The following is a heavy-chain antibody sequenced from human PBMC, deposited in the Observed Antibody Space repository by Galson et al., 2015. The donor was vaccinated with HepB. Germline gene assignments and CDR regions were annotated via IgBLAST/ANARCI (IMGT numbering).Heavy chain of an antibody. Sequence: SLRLSCAASGFTFSSYGMHWVRQAPGKGLEWVAVIWYDGSNKYYADSVKGRFTISRDNSKNTLYLQMNSLRAEDTAVYYCARDGKVWSGNDAFDIWGQGTMVTVSS. CDR3: ARDGKVWSGNDAFDI. V-gene: IGHV3-33*01. J-gene: IGHJ3*02. CDR1: GFTFSSYG. CDR2: IWYDGSNK. D-gene: IGHD3-3*01.